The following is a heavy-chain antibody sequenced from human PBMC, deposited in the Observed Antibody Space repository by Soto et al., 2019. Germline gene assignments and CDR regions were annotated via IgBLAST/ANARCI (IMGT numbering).Heavy chain of an antibody. CDR2: IFHSGTT. D-gene: IGHD3-10*01. Sequence: SETLSLTCAVSGYSISSGYQWGWIRQPPGKGLEWIGNIFHSGTTSYNPSLRSRVTVSVDTSKNQISLNLTSVTAADTAIYYCARDFFGNHYFDFWGQGVLVTVSS. J-gene: IGHJ4*02. V-gene: IGHV4-38-2*02. CDR1: GYSISSGYQ. CDR3: ARDFFGNHYFDF.